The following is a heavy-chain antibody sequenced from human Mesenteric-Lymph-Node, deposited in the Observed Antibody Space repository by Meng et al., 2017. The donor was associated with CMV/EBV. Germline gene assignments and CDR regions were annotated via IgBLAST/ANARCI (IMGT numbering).Heavy chain of an antibody. J-gene: IGHJ3*02. D-gene: IGHD6-13*01. CDR1: GFTFSIFS. CDR2: IGSYNGYK. V-gene: IGHV3-21*01. Sequence: GESLKISCTASGFTFSIFSMDWVRQTPGKGLEWVSSIGSYNGYKYYADSVQGRFTISRDDAKNSLYLQMDSLRAEDTAVYYCARGPYSSRRGSIRGAFDIWGQGTMVTVSS. CDR3: ARGPYSSRRGSIRGAFDI.